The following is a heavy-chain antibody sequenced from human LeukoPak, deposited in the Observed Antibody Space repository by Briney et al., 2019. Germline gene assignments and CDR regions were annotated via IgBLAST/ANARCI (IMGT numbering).Heavy chain of an antibody. CDR1: GGSISSYY. J-gene: IGHJ3*02. CDR2: IYYSGST. D-gene: IGHD3-22*01. CDR3: ARLDYYDSSGFDI. V-gene: IGHV4-59*08. Sequence: SETLSLTCTVSGGSISSYYWSWIRQPPGKGLKWIGYIYYSGSTNYNPSLKSRVTISVDTSKNQFSLKLSSVTAADTAVYYCARLDYYDSSGFDIWGQGTMVTVSS.